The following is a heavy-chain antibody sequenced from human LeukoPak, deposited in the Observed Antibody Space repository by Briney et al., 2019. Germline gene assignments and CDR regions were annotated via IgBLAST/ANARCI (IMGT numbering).Heavy chain of an antibody. Sequence: ASVKVSCKASGYTFTGYYMHWVRQAPGQGLEWMGWINPNSGGTNYAQKFQGRVTMTRDTSISTAYMELSRLRSHDTAVYYCARGRGNWNDVSFDYWGRGTLVTVSS. CDR1: GYTFTGYY. CDR2: INPNSGGT. V-gene: IGHV1-2*02. CDR3: ARGRGNWNDVSFDY. D-gene: IGHD1-1*01. J-gene: IGHJ4*02.